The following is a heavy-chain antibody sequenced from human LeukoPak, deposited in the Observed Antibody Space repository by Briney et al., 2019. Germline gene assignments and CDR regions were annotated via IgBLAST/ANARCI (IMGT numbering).Heavy chain of an antibody. CDR1: GFTFSSYG. J-gene: IGHJ4*02. CDR2: IKSKTDGGTT. Sequence: PGGSLRLSCAASGFTFSSYGMHWVRQAPGKGLEWVGRIKSKTDGGTTDYAAPVKGRFTISRDDSKNTLYLQMNSLKTEDTAVYYCTTDLTDYSNFFDYWGQGTLVTVPS. CDR3: TTDLTDYSNFFDY. D-gene: IGHD4-11*01. V-gene: IGHV3-15*01.